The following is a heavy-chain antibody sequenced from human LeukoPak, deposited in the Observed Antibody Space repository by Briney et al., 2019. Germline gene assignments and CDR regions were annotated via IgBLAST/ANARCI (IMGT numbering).Heavy chain of an antibody. Sequence: PSETLSLTCAVYGGSFSGYYWNWIHQPPGKGLEWIGEINHSGSTNYNPSLKNRVTISVDTSTNQLSLKLRCVTAADSAVYYCARGSAGDSSGYSDYWGQGTLVTVSS. CDR3: ARGSAGDSSGYSDY. J-gene: IGHJ4*02. V-gene: IGHV4-34*01. D-gene: IGHD3-22*01. CDR2: INHSGST. CDR1: GGSFSGYY.